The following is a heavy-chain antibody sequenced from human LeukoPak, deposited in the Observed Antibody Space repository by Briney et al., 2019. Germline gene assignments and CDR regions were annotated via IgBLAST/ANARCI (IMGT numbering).Heavy chain of an antibody. J-gene: IGHJ4*02. Sequence: SETLSLTCTVSGGSISGYYWSWIRQPPGKGLEWIGYIYYSGSTNYNPSLKSRVTISVDTSKNQFSLKLSSETAADTAVYYCARDVYIGAPGGYFDYWGQGTLVTVSS. CDR3: ARDVYIGAPGGYFDY. CDR1: GGSISGYY. D-gene: IGHD3-10*01. V-gene: IGHV4-59*01. CDR2: IYYSGST.